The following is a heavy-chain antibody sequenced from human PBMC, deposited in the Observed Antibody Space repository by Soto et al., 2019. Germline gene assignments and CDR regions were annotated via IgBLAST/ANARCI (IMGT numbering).Heavy chain of an antibody. V-gene: IGHV3-30-3*01. CDR2: ISYDGSNK. J-gene: IGHJ4*02. CDR3: ARDSTDYGDYVGKSGIDY. CDR1: GFTFSSYA. Sequence: GGSPRLSCAASGFTFSSYAMHWVRQAPGKGLEWVAVISYDGSNKYYADSVKGRFTISRDNSKNTLYLQMNSLRAEDTAVYYCARDSTDYGDYVGKSGIDYWGQGTLVTVSS. D-gene: IGHD4-17*01.